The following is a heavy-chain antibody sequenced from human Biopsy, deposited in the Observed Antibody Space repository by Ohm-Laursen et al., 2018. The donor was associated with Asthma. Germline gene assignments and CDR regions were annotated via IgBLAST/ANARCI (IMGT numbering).Heavy chain of an antibody. CDR2: ITHSGRS. D-gene: IGHD1-20*01. J-gene: IGHJ5*02. V-gene: IGHV4-34*01. CDR3: ARAAITGIRGWFDP. CDR1: GGSFRDYS. Sequence: SDTLSLTCSVSGGSFRDYSWGWIRQPPGKGLEWIGEITHSGRSNYNPSLKSRVTVSIDTSKRQFSLRLHSVTAADTAVYFCARAAITGIRGWFDPWGQGTQVTVSS.